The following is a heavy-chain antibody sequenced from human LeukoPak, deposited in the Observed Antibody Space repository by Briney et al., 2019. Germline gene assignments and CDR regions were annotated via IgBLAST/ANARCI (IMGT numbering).Heavy chain of an antibody. Sequence: SETLSLTCTLSGGSTSTYSWTWIRQTPGKGLEWLGYIYSTGTTTYNPSLKSRVTLSIDTSKSHFSLNLSSVTTADSAVYFCARRMAAAGDTWFDYWGQGTLVTVSS. V-gene: IGHV4-59*01. D-gene: IGHD6-25*01. J-gene: IGHJ5*01. CDR2: IYSTGTT. CDR1: GGSTSTYS. CDR3: ARRMAAAGDTWFDY.